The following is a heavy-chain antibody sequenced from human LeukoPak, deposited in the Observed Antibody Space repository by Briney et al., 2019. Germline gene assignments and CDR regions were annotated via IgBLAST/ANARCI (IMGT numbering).Heavy chain of an antibody. Sequence: PSETLSLTCAVSGGSISSSNWWSGGRQPPGQGREWIGEIYHSGSTNYNPSLKSRVTISVDKSKNQFSLKLSSVTAADTAVYYCARRKGFYGDYFDYWGQGTLVTVSS. D-gene: IGHD4-17*01. V-gene: IGHV4-4*02. CDR2: IYHSGST. J-gene: IGHJ4*02. CDR3: ARRKGFYGDYFDY. CDR1: GGSISSSNW.